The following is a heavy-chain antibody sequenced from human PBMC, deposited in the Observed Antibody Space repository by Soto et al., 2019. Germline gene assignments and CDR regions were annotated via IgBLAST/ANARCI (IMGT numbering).Heavy chain of an antibody. V-gene: IGHV4-61*01. CDR2: IYYTGST. CDR1: GASVSGGSYS. Sequence: QVQLQESGPGLVKPSETQSLTCTVSGASVSGGSYSWSWIRQPPGKGLEWIGYIYYTGSTNYNPSLKSRVTISLDTSKNQFSQKLSSVTAADTAVYYCARGGPLTAVTHWGQGTLVTVSS. D-gene: IGHD4-17*01. J-gene: IGHJ4*02. CDR3: ARGGPLTAVTH.